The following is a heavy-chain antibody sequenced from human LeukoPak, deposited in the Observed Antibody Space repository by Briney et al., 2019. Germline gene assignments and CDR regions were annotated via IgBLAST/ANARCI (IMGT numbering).Heavy chain of an antibody. D-gene: IGHD3-16*01. CDR1: GFTFSNYG. CDR2: IRYDAITQ. CDR3: AKDKLWGEDYFDY. J-gene: IGHJ4*02. V-gene: IGHV3-30*02. Sequence: GGSLRLSCAASGFTFSNYGMHWVRQAPGKGLKWVAFIRYDAITQYYTDSVKGRFTISRDNSKNTLYLQMNSLRAEDTAIYYCAKDKLWGEDYFDYWGQGTLVTVSS.